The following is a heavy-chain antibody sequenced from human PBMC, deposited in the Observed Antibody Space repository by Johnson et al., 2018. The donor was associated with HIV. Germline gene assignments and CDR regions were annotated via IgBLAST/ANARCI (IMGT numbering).Heavy chain of an antibody. J-gene: IGHJ3*02. CDR3: ARGLTGEQVDI. V-gene: IGHV3-7*01. Sequence: VQLVESGGGLVQPGGSLRLSCAASAFTFSRYWMSWVRQAPGKGLEWVANIKQDGSEKYYVDSVKGRFTISRDNSKYTVYLQMNSLRVEDTAVYYCARGLTGEQVDIWGQGTMVTVSS. CDR1: AFTFSRYW. D-gene: IGHD3-16*01. CDR2: IKQDGSEK.